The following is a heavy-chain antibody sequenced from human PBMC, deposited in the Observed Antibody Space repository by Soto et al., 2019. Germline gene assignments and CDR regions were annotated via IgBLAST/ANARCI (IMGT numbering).Heavy chain of an antibody. D-gene: IGHD6-6*01. V-gene: IGHV3-48*02. CDR1: GFTFSSYT. CDR3: ARGISSRNDAFDL. J-gene: IGHJ3*01. CDR2: ISSGSDTI. Sequence: GSLRLSCAASGFTFSSYTMNWVRQAPGKGLEWVSYISSGSDTIYYADSVRGRFTISRDNAKNSLYLQMDRLRDEDTAVYYCARGISSRNDAFDLWGQGTMVTVSS.